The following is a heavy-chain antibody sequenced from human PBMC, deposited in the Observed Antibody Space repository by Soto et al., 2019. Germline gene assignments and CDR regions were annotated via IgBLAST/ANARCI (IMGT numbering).Heavy chain of an antibody. V-gene: IGHV3-21*01. D-gene: IGHD2-2*01. J-gene: IGHJ4*02. CDR2: ISKSDYT. CDR3: AREDSIIIPAVSDF. Sequence: GGSLRLSCTVSGFAFNNYGINWVRQAPGRGLEWVSSISKSDYTYYSDSVKGRFTISRDNAKNSVSLQMNTLRVEDTAVYYCAREDSIIIPAVSDFWGQGTLVTVSS. CDR1: GFAFNNYG.